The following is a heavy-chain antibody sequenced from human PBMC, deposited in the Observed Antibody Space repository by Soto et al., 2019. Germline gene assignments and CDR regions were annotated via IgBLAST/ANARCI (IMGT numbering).Heavy chain of an antibody. CDR2: IWYDGSNK. J-gene: IGHJ6*02. D-gene: IGHD3-3*01. Sequence: GGSLRLSCAASGFTFSSYGMHWVRQAPGKGLEWVAVIWYDGSNKYYADSVKGRFTISRDNSKNTLYLQMNSLRAEDTAVYYCARDSKRKTLITIFGVGSPSSGNGMDVWGQGTTVTVSS. V-gene: IGHV3-33*01. CDR1: GFTFSSYG. CDR3: ARDSKRKTLITIFGVGSPSSGNGMDV.